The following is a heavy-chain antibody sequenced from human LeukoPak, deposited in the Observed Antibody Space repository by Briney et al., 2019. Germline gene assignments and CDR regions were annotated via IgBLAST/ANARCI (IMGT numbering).Heavy chain of an antibody. J-gene: IGHJ4*02. CDR3: ARPGSSGWHVHFDY. CDR2: ISSSGSTI. V-gene: IGHV3-48*03. Sequence: GGSLRLSCAASGFTFSSYEMNWVRQAPGKGLEWVSYISSSGSTIYYADSVKGRFTISRDNAKNSLYLQMNSLRAEDTAVYYCARPGSSGWHVHFDYWGQGTLVTVSS. CDR1: GFTFSSYE. D-gene: IGHD6-19*01.